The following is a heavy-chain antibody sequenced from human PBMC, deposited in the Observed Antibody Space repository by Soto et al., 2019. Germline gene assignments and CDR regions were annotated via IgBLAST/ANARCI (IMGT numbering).Heavy chain of an antibody. Sequence: QVQLVQSGAEVKMPGSSVKVSCTASGGTFDTYALSWVRQAPGQGLEWLGGIIPIFTKPTYARKFQGRITITADESTTTVYLDLSSLTSDDTAVYYCARPGDIVVVGDFYYGMDVWGQGTTVIVS. CDR3: ARPGDIVVVGDFYYGMDV. D-gene: IGHD2-2*01. V-gene: IGHV1-69*01. CDR2: IIPIFTKP. CDR1: GGTFDTYA. J-gene: IGHJ6*02.